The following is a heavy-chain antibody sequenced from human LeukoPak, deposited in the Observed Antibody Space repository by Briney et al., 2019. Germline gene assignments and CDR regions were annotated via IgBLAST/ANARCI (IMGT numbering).Heavy chain of an antibody. CDR2: IYYSGST. D-gene: IGHD3-16*02. CDR1: GGSISSGDYY. Sequence: SETLSLTCTVSGGSISSGDYYWSWIRQPPGKGLEWIGYIYYSGSTYYNPSLKSRVTISVDTSKNQFSLKLSSVTAADTAVYYCARSYYDYVWGSYRYVSPHSDYWGQGTLVTVSS. CDR3: ARSYYDYVWGSYRYVSPHSDY. J-gene: IGHJ4*02. V-gene: IGHV4-30-4*08.